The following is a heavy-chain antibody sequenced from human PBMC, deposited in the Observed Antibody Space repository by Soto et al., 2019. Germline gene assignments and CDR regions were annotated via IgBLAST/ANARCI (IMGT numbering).Heavy chain of an antibody. D-gene: IGHD3-16*01. J-gene: IGHJ4*02. CDR2: IYYSGST. CDR3: ARRWGTTFDY. Sequence: QVQLQESGPGLVKPSETLSLTCTVSGGSISSYYWSWIRQPPGKGLEWIGYIYYSGSTNYNPSLKSRVAISVDTSKNQFSLKRSSVTAADTAVYHCARRWGTTFDYWGQGTLVTVYS. V-gene: IGHV4-59*08. CDR1: GGSISSYY.